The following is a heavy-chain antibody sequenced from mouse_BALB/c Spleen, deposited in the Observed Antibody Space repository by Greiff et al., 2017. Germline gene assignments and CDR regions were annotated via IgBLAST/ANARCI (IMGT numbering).Heavy chain of an antibody. CDR1: GFNIKDTY. CDR3: ARRRSAGAY. J-gene: IGHJ3*01. Sequence: EVKLLESGAELVKPGASVKLSCSASGFNIKDTYMHWVKQRPEQGLEWIGRIDPANGNTKYDPKFQGKATITADTSSNTAYLQLSSLTSEDTAVYYCARRRSAGAYWGQGTLVTVSA. CDR2: IDPANGNT. V-gene: IGHV14-3*02.